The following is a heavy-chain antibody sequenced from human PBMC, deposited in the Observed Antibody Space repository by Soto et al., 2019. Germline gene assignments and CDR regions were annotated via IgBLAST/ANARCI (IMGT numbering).Heavy chain of an antibody. D-gene: IGHD2-2*01. J-gene: IGHJ4*02. CDR2: FDPEDGET. CDR3: ATGGILGYCSSTSCYVDY. Sequence: ASVKVSCKVSGYTLTELSMHLVRQAPGKGLEWMGGFDPEDGETIYAQKFQGRVTMTEDTSTDTAYMELSSLRSEDTAVYYCATGGILGYCSSTSCYVDYWGQGTLVTVSS. V-gene: IGHV1-24*01. CDR1: GYTLTELS.